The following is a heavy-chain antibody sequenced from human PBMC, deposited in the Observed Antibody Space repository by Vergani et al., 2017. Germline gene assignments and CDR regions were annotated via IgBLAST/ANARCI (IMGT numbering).Heavy chain of an antibody. CDR2: IRRKAYGGTT. J-gene: IGHJ6*02. Sequence: EVQLVESGGGLVKPGRSLRLSCTASGFTFGDYDMSWFRQAPGKGLEWVGFIRRKAYGGTTEYAASVKGRFTISRDDSKSIAYLQMNSLKTEDTAVYYCTRGTDGYNYVWGQGTTVTVSS. CDR1: GFTFGDYD. CDR3: TRGTDGYNYV. D-gene: IGHD5-24*01. V-gene: IGHV3-49*05.